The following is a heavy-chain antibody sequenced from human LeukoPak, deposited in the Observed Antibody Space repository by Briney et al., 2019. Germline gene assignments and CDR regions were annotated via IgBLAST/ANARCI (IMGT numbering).Heavy chain of an antibody. Sequence: GGSLRLSCAASGFIFTNYFMSWVRQASGKGLEWVGRIRSKANSYATAYAASVKGRFTISRDDSKNTAYLQMNSLKTEDTAVYYCTSCSGGSCYWVWGQGTLVTVSS. D-gene: IGHD2-15*01. CDR2: IRSKANSYAT. CDR3: TSCSGGSCYWV. J-gene: IGHJ4*02. CDR1: GFIFTNYF. V-gene: IGHV3-73*01.